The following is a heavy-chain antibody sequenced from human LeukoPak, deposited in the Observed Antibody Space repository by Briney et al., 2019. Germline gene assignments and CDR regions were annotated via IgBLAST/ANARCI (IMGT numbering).Heavy chain of an antibody. D-gene: IGHD6-19*01. CDR1: GFSFSNYA. CDR2: ISGSGGST. J-gene: IGHJ4*02. Sequence: GGSLRLSCAASGFSFSNYAMRWVRQAPGKGLEGVSGISGSGGSTFYADSVKGRFTISRDNSKNTLYLQMNSLRAEDTAVYYCAKEGVPVAGTRRRYFDSWGQGTLVTVSS. V-gene: IGHV3-23*01. CDR3: AKEGVPVAGTRRRYFDS.